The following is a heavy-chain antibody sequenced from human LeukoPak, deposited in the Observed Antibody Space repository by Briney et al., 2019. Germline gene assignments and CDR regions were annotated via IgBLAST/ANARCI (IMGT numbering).Heavy chain of an antibody. Sequence: GGSLRLSCAASGFTFSSYTMRWVRQAPGKGLEWVSTITTSDGNTYYADSVKGRFTVSRDNAKNTLYLQMNSLRAEDTAVYYCAKDGGLWVSAHWGDSWGRGTLVTVSS. CDR2: ITTSDGNT. V-gene: IGHV3-23*01. D-gene: IGHD7-27*01. J-gene: IGHJ4*02. CDR1: GFTFSSYT. CDR3: AKDGGLWVSAHWGDS.